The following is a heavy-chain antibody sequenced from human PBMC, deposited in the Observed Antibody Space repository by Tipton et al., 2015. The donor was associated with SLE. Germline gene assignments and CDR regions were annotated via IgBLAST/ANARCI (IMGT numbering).Heavy chain of an antibody. Sequence: LRLSCTVSGGSISSYYWSWIRQTPGKGLEWIGYIYYSGSTNYNPSLKSRVTISVDTSKNQFSLKLSSVTAADTAVYYCARDRGTGYYYYYMDVWGKGTTVTVSS. D-gene: IGHD3-10*01. J-gene: IGHJ6*03. CDR3: ARDRGTGYYYYYMDV. V-gene: IGHV4-59*01. CDR2: IYYSGST. CDR1: GGSISSYY.